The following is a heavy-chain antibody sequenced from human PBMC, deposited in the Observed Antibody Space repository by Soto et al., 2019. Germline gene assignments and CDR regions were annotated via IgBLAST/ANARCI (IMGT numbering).Heavy chain of an antibody. V-gene: IGHV4-34*01. CDR2: INHSGST. J-gene: IGHJ5*02. D-gene: IGHD3-10*01. CDR3: AKPMAMVRGLRGWSDP. CDR1: GGSFSGYY. Sequence: QVQLQQWGAGLLKPSETLSLTCAVYGGSFSGYYWSWIRQPPGKGLEWIGEINHSGSTNYNPSLKSRVTKSVNTSKNQFSLRLSSVTAADTAVYYCAKPMAMVRGLRGWSDPGGKGPLFPFPS.